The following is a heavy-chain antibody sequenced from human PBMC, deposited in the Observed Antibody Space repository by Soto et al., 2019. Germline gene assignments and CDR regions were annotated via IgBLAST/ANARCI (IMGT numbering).Heavy chain of an antibody. J-gene: IGHJ6*02. CDR1: GGSISSFY. D-gene: IGHD6-13*01. V-gene: IGHV4-59*01. CDR3: AREEGIAAAGNYYYYGMDV. CDR2: IYYSEST. Sequence: SETLSLTCTVSGGSISSFYWGWIRQPPGKGLEWIGYIYYSESTNYNPSLKSRVTISVDTSKNQFSLKLSSVTAADTAVYYCAREEGIAAAGNYYYYGMDVWGQGTTVTVSS.